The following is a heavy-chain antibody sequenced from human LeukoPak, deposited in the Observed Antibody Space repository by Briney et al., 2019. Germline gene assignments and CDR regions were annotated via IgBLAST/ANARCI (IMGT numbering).Heavy chain of an antibody. V-gene: IGHV3-7*01. D-gene: IGHD2-15*01. Sequence: QPGGSLRLSCAASGFTFSHYWMTWVRQAPGKGLEWVAQINQDGSEEYYMDSVKARFTISRDNAKNSVFLQMNSLRAEDTAVYYCAREGGYCSGGSCRFFDYWGQGTLVTVSS. J-gene: IGHJ4*02. CDR1: GFTFSHYW. CDR3: AREGGYCSGGSCRFFDY. CDR2: INQDGSEE.